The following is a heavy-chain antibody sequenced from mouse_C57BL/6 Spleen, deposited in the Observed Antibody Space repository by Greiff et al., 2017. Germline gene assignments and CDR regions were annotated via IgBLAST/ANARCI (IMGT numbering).Heavy chain of an antibody. CDR1: GYTFTSYW. D-gene: IGHD2-4*01. V-gene: IGHV1-69*01. Sequence: VQLQQPGAELVMPGASVKLSCKASGYTFTSYWMHWVQQRPGQGLEWIGEIDPSDSYTNYNQKFKGKSTLTVDKASSTAYMQLSSLTSEESAVYYCAIYYDYDGDYFDYWGQGTTLTVS. J-gene: IGHJ2*01. CDR2: IDPSDSYT. CDR3: AIYYDYDGDYFDY.